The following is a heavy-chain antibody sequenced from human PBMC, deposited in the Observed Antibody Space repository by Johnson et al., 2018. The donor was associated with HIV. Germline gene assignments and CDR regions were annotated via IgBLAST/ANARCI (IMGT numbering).Heavy chain of an antibody. CDR1: GFTFSSYA. J-gene: IGHJ3*02. V-gene: IGHV3-30*04. CDR2: IAYDGSDK. Sequence: QVQLVESEGGVVQPGRSLRLSCAASGFTFSSYAMHWVRQAPGKGLEWVAVIAYDGSDKYYADSVKGRFTISRDNSKNTLYLQMNSLGAKDTAVYYCARDQAAAGGDAFDIWGQGTMVTVSS. D-gene: IGHD6-13*01. CDR3: ARDQAAAGGDAFDI.